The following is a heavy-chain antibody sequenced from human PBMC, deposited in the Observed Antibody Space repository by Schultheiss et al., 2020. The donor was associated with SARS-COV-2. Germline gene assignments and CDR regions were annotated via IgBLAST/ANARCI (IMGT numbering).Heavy chain of an antibody. Sequence: GGSLRLSCAASGFTVSSNYMSWVRQAPGKGLEWVSVIYSGGSTYYPGSVKGRFTISRDNSKNTLYLQMNSLRAEDTAVYYCANGLERRDYFDYWGQGTLVTVSS. J-gene: IGHJ4*02. CDR3: ANGLERRDYFDY. V-gene: IGHV3-53*01. CDR1: GFTVSSNY. CDR2: IYSGGST. D-gene: IGHD1-1*01.